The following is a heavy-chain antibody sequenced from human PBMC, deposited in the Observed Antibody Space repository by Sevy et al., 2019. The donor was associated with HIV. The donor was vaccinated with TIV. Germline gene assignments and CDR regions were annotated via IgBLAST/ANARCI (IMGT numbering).Heavy chain of an antibody. J-gene: IGHJ4*02. Sequence: SETLSLTCTVSGGSISSSSYYWGWIRQPPGKGLEWIGSIYYRGSTYYNPSLKSRVTISVDTSKNQFSLKLSSVTAADTAVYYCARHIPFLEWLGFGYFDYWGQGTLVTVSS. D-gene: IGHD3-3*02. CDR3: ARHIPFLEWLGFGYFDY. CDR1: GGSISSSSYY. V-gene: IGHV4-39*01. CDR2: IYYRGST.